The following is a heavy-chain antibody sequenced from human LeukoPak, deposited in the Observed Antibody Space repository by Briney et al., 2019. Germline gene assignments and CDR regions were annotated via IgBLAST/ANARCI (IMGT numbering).Heavy chain of an antibody. D-gene: IGHD6-13*01. V-gene: IGHV3-23*01. CDR1: GFTFSSYA. J-gene: IGHJ5*02. Sequence: GGSLRLSCAASGFTFSSYAMSWVRQAPGKGLEWVSAISGSGGSTYYADSVKGRFTISRDNSKNTLYLQMNSLRAQDKAVYYCAKELSAIAAAGTGFDPWGQGTLVTVSS. CDR2: ISGSGGST. CDR3: AKELSAIAAAGTGFDP.